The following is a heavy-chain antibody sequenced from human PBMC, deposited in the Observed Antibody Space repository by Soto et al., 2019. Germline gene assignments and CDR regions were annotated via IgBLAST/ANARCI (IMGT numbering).Heavy chain of an antibody. CDR3: ARKGYSYGSYYYYYGMDV. D-gene: IGHD5-18*01. Sequence: PSETLSLTCTASGGSISSYYWSWVRQPPGKGLEWIGYIYYSGSTNYNPSLKSRVTISVDTSKNQFSLKLSSVTAADTAVYYCARKGYSYGSYYYYYGMDVWGQGTTVTVSS. V-gene: IGHV4-59*01. CDR1: GGSISSYY. J-gene: IGHJ6*02. CDR2: IYYSGST.